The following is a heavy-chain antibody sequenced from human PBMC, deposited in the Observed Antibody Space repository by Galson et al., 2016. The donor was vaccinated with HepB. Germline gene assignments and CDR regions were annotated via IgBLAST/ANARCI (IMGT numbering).Heavy chain of an antibody. CDR3: ARPFFYYYYALDV. J-gene: IGHJ6*02. Sequence: SLRLSCAASGFTVSSNYMSWVRQAPGKGLEWVSLIYSGGTTYYADSVKGRFTISTDNSKNMVYLQMNSLRGEDTAVYYCARPFFYYYYALDVWGLGTTVTVSS. D-gene: IGHD3-16*01. CDR2: IYSGGTT. V-gene: IGHV3-66*04. CDR1: GFTVSSNY.